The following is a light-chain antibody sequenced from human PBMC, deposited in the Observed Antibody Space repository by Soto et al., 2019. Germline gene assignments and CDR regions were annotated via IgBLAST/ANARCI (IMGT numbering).Light chain of an antibody. Sequence: EIVLTQSPATLSLSPGERATLSCRASQSVSSYLAWYQQKPGQAPRLLIYDASNRATGIPDRFSGSGSGTDLTLTISGLEPEDFAVYYCQKRSNWPPVTFGQGTRLEIK. CDR2: DAS. CDR1: QSVSSY. J-gene: IGKJ5*01. V-gene: IGKV3-11*01. CDR3: QKRSNWPPVT.